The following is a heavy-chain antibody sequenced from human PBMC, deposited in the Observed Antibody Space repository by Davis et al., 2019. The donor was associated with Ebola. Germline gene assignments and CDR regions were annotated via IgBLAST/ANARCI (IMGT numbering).Heavy chain of an antibody. Sequence: GESLKISCSASGFTFSSYAMHWVRQAPGKGLEYVSAISSNGGSTYYADSVKGRFTISRDNSKNTLYLQMSSLRADDTGMYYCASREVGQHNLFWGQGTLVTVSS. D-gene: IGHD2-21*01. J-gene: IGHJ1*01. CDR3: ASREVGQHNLF. CDR2: ISSNGGST. V-gene: IGHV3-64D*08. CDR1: GFTFSSYA.